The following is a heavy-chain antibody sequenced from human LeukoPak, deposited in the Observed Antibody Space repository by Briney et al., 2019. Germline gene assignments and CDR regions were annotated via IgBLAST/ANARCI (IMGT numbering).Heavy chain of an antibody. Sequence: GGSLRLSCAASGFTFSSYSMNWVRQAPGKGLEWVSSISSSSSYIYYADSVKGRFTISRDNAKNSLYLQMNSLRAEDTAVYYCARDGHGDYFDYWGQGTLVTVPS. J-gene: IGHJ4*02. CDR2: ISSSSSYI. D-gene: IGHD4-17*01. CDR1: GFTFSSYS. V-gene: IGHV3-21*01. CDR3: ARDGHGDYFDY.